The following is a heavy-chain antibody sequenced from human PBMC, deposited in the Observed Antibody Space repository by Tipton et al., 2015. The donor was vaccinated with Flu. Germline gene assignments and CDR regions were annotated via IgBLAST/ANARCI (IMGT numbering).Heavy chain of an antibody. CDR3: TRLSLRYFDWTPNYGMDV. CDR1: GFTFSGSA. J-gene: IGHJ6*02. V-gene: IGHV3-73*01. CDR2: IRSKANSYAT. Sequence: SLRLSCAASGFTFSGSAMHWVRQASGKGLEWVGRIRSKANSYATAYAASVKGRFTISRDDSKNTAYLQMNSLKTEDTAVYYCTRLSLRYFDWTPNYGMDVWGQGTTVTVSS. D-gene: IGHD3-9*01.